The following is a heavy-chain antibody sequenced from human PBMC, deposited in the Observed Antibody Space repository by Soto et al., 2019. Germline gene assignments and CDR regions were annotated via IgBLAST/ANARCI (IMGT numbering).Heavy chain of an antibody. V-gene: IGHV4-31*03. J-gene: IGHJ4*02. Sequence: QVQLQESGPGLVKPSQTLSLTCTVSGGSISSGGYYWSWIRQHPGKCLEWIGYIYYSGSTYYNPSLRWRVTLSVGTSKNQFSLKLSSVTAADTAVYYCAREGLATVTTGVWGQGPLVTVFS. D-gene: IGHD4-17*01. CDR3: AREGLATVTTGV. CDR2: IYYSGST. CDR1: GGSISSGGYY.